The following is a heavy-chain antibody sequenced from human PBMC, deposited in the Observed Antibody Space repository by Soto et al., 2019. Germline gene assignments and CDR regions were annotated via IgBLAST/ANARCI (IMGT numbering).Heavy chain of an antibody. CDR3: ARGVSAVEHVDY. Sequence: QVQLVESGGGVVQPGRSLRLSCAASGFTFNSYGMHWVRQAPGTGLEWVAVIWYDGSNKYYADSVKGRFTISRDNSKNTLYLQMNSLRAEDTAVYYCARGVSAVEHVDYWGQGTLVTVSS. CDR2: IWYDGSNK. D-gene: IGHD1-26*01. V-gene: IGHV3-33*01. CDR1: GFTFNSYG. J-gene: IGHJ4*02.